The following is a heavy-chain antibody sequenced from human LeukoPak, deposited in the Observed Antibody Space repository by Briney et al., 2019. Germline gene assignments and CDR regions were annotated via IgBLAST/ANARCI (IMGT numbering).Heavy chain of an antibody. CDR1: GYSISSGYY. Sequence: PSETVSLTCAVSGYSISSGYYWGWIRPPPGKGLEWIGSIYHSGSTYYNPSLKSRVTISVDTSKNQFSLKLSSVTAADTAVYYCATASTYCGGDCYYFDYWGQGTLVTVSS. CDR2: IYHSGST. V-gene: IGHV4-38-2*01. J-gene: IGHJ4*02. D-gene: IGHD2-21*01. CDR3: ATASTYCGGDCYYFDY.